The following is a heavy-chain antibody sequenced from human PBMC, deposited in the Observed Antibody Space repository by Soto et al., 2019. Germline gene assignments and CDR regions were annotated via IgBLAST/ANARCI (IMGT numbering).Heavy chain of an antibody. CDR3: ARGAGTNRVEKDYYYYGMDV. D-gene: IGHD1-7*01. CDR1: GFTFSSYA. J-gene: IGHJ6*02. Sequence: GGSLRLSCAASGFTFSSYAMHWVRQAPGKGLEWVAVISYDGSNKYYADSVKGRFTISRDNSKNTLYLQMNSLRAEDTAVYYCARGAGTNRVEKDYYYYGMDVWGQGTTVTVSS. V-gene: IGHV3-30-3*01. CDR2: ISYDGSNK.